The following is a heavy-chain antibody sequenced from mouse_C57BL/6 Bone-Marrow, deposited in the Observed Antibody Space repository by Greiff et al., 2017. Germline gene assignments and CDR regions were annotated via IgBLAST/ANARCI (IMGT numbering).Heavy chain of an antibody. D-gene: IGHD1-1*01. V-gene: IGHV1-78*01. Sequence: LVESDAELVKPGASVKISCKVSGYAFTDHTIHWMKQRPEQGLEWIGYIYPRDGSTKYNEKFKGKATLTADKSSSTAYMQLNSLTSEDSAVYFCATFITTVEYYFDYWGQGTTLTVSS. CDR2: IYPRDGST. CDR1: GYAFTDHT. CDR3: ATFITTVEYYFDY. J-gene: IGHJ2*01.